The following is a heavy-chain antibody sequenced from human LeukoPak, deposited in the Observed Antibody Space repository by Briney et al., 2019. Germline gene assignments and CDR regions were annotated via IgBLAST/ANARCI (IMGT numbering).Heavy chain of an antibody. CDR2: ISYDGSNK. V-gene: IGHV3-30*18. CDR3: AKDGEQQLVIGAFYYYGMDV. D-gene: IGHD6-13*01. Sequence: GGSLRLSCAASGFTFSSYGMHWVRQAPGKGLEWVAVISYDGSNKYYADSVKGRFTISRDNSKNTLYLQMNSLRAEDTAVYYCAKDGEQQLVIGAFYYYGMDVWGQGTTVTVS. J-gene: IGHJ6*02. CDR1: GFTFSSYG.